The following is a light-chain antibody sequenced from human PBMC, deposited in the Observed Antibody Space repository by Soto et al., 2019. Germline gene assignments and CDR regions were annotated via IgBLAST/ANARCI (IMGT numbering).Light chain of an antibody. CDR1: QNIYTW. Sequence: DIQMTQSPSTLSASVGDGVTITCRASQNIYTWLAWNQQKPGKAPKLLLYKASNLESGVPSRFSGSGSGTEFTLTISSLQPDDFATYYCQQYNSFPWTFGQGTKVEIK. J-gene: IGKJ1*01. V-gene: IGKV1-5*03. CDR2: KAS. CDR3: QQYNSFPWT.